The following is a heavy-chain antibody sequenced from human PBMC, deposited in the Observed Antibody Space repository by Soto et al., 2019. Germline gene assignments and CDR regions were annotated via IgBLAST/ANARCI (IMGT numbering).Heavy chain of an antibody. D-gene: IGHD1-1*01. CDR2: MSHSGGT. Sequence: PWETLSLTCAVYGGFVSSGSYYWSWIRQPPGKGLEWIGEMSHSGGTHFNPSLKSRVTISVDTSKNQFSLKMSSVTAADTALYYCARVERGTATTVVDAFDIWGPGTMVTVSS. J-gene: IGHJ3*02. CDR1: GGFVSSGSYY. V-gene: IGHV4-61*01. CDR3: ARVERGTATTVVDAFDI.